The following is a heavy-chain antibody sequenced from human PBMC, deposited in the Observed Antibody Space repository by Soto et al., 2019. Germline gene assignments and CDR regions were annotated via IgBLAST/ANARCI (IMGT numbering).Heavy chain of an antibody. V-gene: IGHV1-18*04. J-gene: IGHJ6*02. Sequence: ASVKVSCKASGYTFTSYGINWVRQAPGQGLEWMGWISISHHYTHCAQKFQGRVTMTTDTSTTTAYMELRSLTSEDTAVYYCARNWSASGMDVWGQGTTVTVSS. CDR2: ISISHHYT. CDR3: ARNWSASGMDV. CDR1: GYTFTSYG. D-gene: IGHD1-1*01.